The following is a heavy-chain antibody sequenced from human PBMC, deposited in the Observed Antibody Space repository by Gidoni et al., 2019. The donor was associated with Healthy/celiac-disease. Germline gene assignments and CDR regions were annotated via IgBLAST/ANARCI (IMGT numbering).Heavy chain of an antibody. CDR1: GYTFTSSY. V-gene: IGHV1-46*01. J-gene: IGHJ4*02. Sequence: QVQLVQSGAEVKKPGASVKVSCKASGYTFTSSYMHWVRQAPGQGLEWMGIINPSGGSTSYAQKFQGRVTMTRDTSTSTVYMELSSLRSEDTAVYYCAREATMEVGATGTGDYWGQGTLVTVSS. CDR2: INPSGGST. CDR3: AREATMEVGATGTGDY. D-gene: IGHD1-26*01.